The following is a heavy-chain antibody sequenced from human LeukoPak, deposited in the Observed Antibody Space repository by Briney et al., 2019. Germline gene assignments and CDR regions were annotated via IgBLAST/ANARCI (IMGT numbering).Heavy chain of an antibody. D-gene: IGHD6-13*01. J-gene: IGHJ4*02. CDR3: ARDMKPAAGRGFDY. CDR1: GFTFSSYS. Sequence: GGSLRLSCAASGFTFSSYSMNWVRQAPGKGLEWVSSISSSSYIYYADSVKGRFTISRDNAKNSLYLQMNSLRAGDTTVYYCARDMKPAAGRGFDYWGQGTLVTVSS. CDR2: ISSSSYI. V-gene: IGHV3-21*01.